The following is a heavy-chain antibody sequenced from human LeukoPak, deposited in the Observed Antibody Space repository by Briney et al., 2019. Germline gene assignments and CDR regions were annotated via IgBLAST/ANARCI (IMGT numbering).Heavy chain of an antibody. D-gene: IGHD1-26*01. J-gene: IGHJ4*02. V-gene: IGHV3-23*01. CDR1: GFAFNTYV. Sequence: GGSLRLSCVASGFAFNTYVMSWVRQAPGKGLEWVAAINGGGSNTYYADSVKGRFTISRDNSKNTLYLQVNSLRAEDTAVYYCAKGGKWDVTPFDYWGQGTLVTVSS. CDR3: AKGGKWDVTPFDY. CDR2: INGGGSNT.